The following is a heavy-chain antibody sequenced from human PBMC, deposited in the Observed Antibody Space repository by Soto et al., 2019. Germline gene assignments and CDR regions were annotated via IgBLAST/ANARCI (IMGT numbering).Heavy chain of an antibody. D-gene: IGHD6-6*01. J-gene: IGHJ4*02. V-gene: IGHV4-39*01. CDR1: GGSISSSSYY. Sequence: QLQLQESGPGLVKPSETLSLTCTVSGGSISSSSYYWGWIRQPPGKGLEWIGSIYYSGSTYYNPSLKSRVTISLDTSKNQFSLKLSSVTAADTAVYYCARQTEYSSSIDYWGQGTLVTVSS. CDR3: ARQTEYSSSIDY. CDR2: IYYSGST.